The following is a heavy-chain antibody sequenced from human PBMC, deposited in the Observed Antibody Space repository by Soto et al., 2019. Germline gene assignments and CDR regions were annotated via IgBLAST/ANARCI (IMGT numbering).Heavy chain of an antibody. J-gene: IGHJ4*02. V-gene: IGHV3-23*01. CDR1: GFTFSSYA. D-gene: IGHD6-6*01. CDR3: AIDQDPFGSSSYYFHS. CDR2: ISGSGGST. Sequence: GGSLRLSCAASGFTFSSYAMSWVRQAPGKGLEWVSAISGSGGSTYYADSVKGRFTISRDNSKNTLYLQMNSLRAEDTAVYYCAIDQDPFGSSSYYFHSWGEGTLVT.